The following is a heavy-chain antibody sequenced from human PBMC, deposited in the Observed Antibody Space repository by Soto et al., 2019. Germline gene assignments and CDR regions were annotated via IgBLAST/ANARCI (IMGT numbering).Heavy chain of an antibody. V-gene: IGHV3-23*01. CDR2: ISGSGGST. D-gene: IGHD2-2*01. CDR3: AKTLGVVVPAAIRGYFDY. J-gene: IGHJ4*02. Sequence: GGSLRLSCAASGFTFSSYAMSWVRQAPGKGLEWVSAISGSGGSTYYADSVKGRFTISRDNSKNTLYLQMNSLRAEDTAVYYCAKTLGVVVPAAIRGYFDYWGQGTLVTVSS. CDR1: GFTFSSYA.